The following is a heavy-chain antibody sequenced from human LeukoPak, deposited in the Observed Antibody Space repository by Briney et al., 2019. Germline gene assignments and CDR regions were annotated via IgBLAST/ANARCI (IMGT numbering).Heavy chain of an antibody. CDR3: TRAPPCDFTGCYTGDKWSDP. CDR1: GYTFTDYY. Sequence: ASVKVSCKASGYTFTDYYIHWVRQAPGQGLEWMGWINPSSGGTNYAQRFQGRVTMTTDTSVSTAYMDLSRLRSDDTATYYCTRAPPCDFTGCYTGDKWSDPWGQGTLVTVSS. V-gene: IGHV1-2*02. J-gene: IGHJ5*02. D-gene: IGHD2-2*02. CDR2: INPSSGGT.